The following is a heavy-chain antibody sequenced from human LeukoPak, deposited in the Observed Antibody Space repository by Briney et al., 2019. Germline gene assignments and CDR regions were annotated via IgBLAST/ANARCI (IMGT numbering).Heavy chain of an antibody. V-gene: IGHV3-23*01. J-gene: IGHJ4*02. Sequence: GGSLRLSCAASGFTFSSYAMSWVRQAPGKGLEWVSAISGSGGSTYYADSVKGRFTISRDNSKNTLYLQMNSLRAEDTAVYYCAKASNYGSRSYYPRGVDYWGQGTLVTVSS. CDR1: GFTFSSYA. CDR2: ISGSGGST. CDR3: AKASNYGSRSYYPRGVDY. D-gene: IGHD3-10*01.